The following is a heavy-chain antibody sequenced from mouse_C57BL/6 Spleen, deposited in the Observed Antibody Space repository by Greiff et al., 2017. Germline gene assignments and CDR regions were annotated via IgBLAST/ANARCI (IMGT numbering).Heavy chain of an antibody. CDR3: ARGDGSSYLFFDD. V-gene: IGHV1-63*01. J-gene: IGHJ2*01. CDR2: IYPGGGYT. CDR1: GYTFTNYW. D-gene: IGHD1-1*01. Sequence: QVQLQQSGAELVRPGTSVKMSCKASGYTFTNYWIGWAKQRPGHGLEWIGDIYPGGGYTNYNEKFKGKATLTADKSSSTAYMQLSSLTSEDSAIYYCARGDGSSYLFFDDWGQGTTLTVSS.